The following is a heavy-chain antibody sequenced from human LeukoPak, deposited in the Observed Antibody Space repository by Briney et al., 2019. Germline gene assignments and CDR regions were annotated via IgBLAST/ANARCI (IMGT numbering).Heavy chain of an antibody. Sequence: SQTLSLTCTVSGGSISSRTYYCSWTRQPPGKGLEWIGYIHHSGTTHYSPSLESRVTISVDTSKNQFSLNLSSVTAADTAVYYCARHSGYERDWGQGTLVTVSS. J-gene: IGHJ4*02. CDR2: IHHSGTT. CDR3: ARHSGYERD. V-gene: IGHV4-30-4*01. CDR1: GGSISSRTYY. D-gene: IGHD5-12*01.